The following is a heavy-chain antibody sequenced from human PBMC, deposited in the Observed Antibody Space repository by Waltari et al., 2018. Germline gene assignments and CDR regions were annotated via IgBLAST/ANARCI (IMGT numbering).Heavy chain of an antibody. CDR2: IKSKTVGGTI. CDR1: GCTLSNAW. D-gene: IGHD1-26*01. Sequence: EVQLVESGGGLVKPGGSLRLSWAASGCTLSNAWMNWVRTAPGKGLEWVGRIKSKTVGGTIDYATPVKGRFTISRDDSKDTLYLEMNSLKTEDTAVYYCATILVGTTWRDCRGQGTLVTVSS. V-gene: IGHV3-15*01. J-gene: IGHJ4*02. CDR3: ATILVGTTWRDC.